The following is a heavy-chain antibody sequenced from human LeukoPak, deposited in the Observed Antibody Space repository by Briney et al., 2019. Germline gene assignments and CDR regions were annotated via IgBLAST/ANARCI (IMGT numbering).Heavy chain of an antibody. D-gene: IGHD2-2*01. CDR2: IYSGGST. CDR1: GFTVSSNY. V-gene: IGHV3-66*01. J-gene: IGHJ4*02. CDR3: ARDHYQLLGWGYFDY. Sequence: GGSLRLSCAASGFTVSSNYMSWVRQAPGKGLEWVSVIYSGGSTYYADSVKVRITISRDNSNITLYLQMNSLSAEDTAVYYCARDHYQLLGWGYFDYWGQGTLVTVSS.